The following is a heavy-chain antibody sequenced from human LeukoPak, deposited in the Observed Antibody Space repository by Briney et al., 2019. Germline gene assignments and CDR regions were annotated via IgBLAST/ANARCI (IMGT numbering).Heavy chain of an antibody. Sequence: ASVKVSCKASGYTFTAYYIHWVRQAPGQGLEWMGWINPNSGDTNYAQKFQGRVTMTRDTSISTAYMELSRVISDDTAVYYCARGGGGLAYWGQGTLVTVS. CDR1: GYTFTAYY. V-gene: IGHV1-2*02. CDR3: ARGGGGLAY. J-gene: IGHJ4*02. D-gene: IGHD3-16*01. CDR2: INPNSGDT.